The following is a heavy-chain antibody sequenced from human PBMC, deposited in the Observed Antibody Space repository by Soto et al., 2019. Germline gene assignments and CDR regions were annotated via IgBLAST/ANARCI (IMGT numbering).Heavy chain of an antibody. CDR1: GFTFSNAW. D-gene: IGHD3-22*01. Sequence: GGSLRLSCAASGFTFSNAWMSWVRQAPGKGLEWVGRIKSKTDGGTTDYAAPVKGRFTISRDDSKNTLYLQMNSLKTEDTAVYYCNTDPYYYGSSGYYYGWFDPWGQGTLVTVSS. CDR3: NTDPYYYGSSGYYYGWFDP. J-gene: IGHJ5*02. V-gene: IGHV3-15*01. CDR2: IKSKTDGGTT.